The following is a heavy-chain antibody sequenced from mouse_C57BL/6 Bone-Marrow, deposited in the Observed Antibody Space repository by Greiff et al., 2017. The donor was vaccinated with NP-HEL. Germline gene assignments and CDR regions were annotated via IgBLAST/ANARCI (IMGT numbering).Heavy chain of an antibody. V-gene: IGHV3-6*01. D-gene: IGHD2-4*01. CDR2: ISYDGSL. CDR1: GYSFTSGYY. J-gene: IGHJ4*01. CDR3: ALYEYDGGAYAMDY. Sequence: DVKLQESGPGLVKPSQSLSLTCSVTGYSFTSGYYWNWIRPFPGNKLEWLGYISYDGSLNYNPSLNNRISITRDTSNNQFFLKLKSVTTEDTATYYCALYEYDGGAYAMDYWGQGTSVTVST.